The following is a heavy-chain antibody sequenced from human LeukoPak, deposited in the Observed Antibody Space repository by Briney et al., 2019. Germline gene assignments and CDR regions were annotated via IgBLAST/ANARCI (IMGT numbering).Heavy chain of an antibody. CDR2: ISYDGSNK. V-gene: IGHV3-30-3*02. CDR1: GFTFSSYA. CDR3: AKKQQAGTGWNYMDV. D-gene: IGHD1-1*01. Sequence: GGSLRLSCAASGFTFSSYAMHWVRQAPGKGLEWVAVISYDGSNKYYADSVKGRFTISRDNSRNTVYLHMNSLRAEDTAVYHCAKKQQAGTGWNYMDVWGTGTMVTVSS. J-gene: IGHJ6*03.